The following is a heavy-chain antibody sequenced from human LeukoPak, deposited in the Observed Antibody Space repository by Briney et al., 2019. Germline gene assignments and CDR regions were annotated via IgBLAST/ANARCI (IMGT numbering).Heavy chain of an antibody. CDR1: GFTFSWYW. D-gene: IGHD2-2*02. CDR3: ASCPRKYQLLYWFDP. V-gene: IGHV3-7*01. CDR2: IKQDGSEK. Sequence: GGSLRLSCAASGFTFSWYWMSWVRQAPGKGLEWVANIKQDGSEKYYVDSVKGRFTISRDNAKDSLYLQMNSLRAEDTAVYYCASCPRKYQLLYWFDPWGQGTLVTVSS. J-gene: IGHJ5*02.